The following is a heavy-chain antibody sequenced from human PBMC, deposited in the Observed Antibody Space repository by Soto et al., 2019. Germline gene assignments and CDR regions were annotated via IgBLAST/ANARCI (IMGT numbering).Heavy chain of an antibody. D-gene: IGHD3-3*01. J-gene: IGHJ4*02. CDR1: GFSFSDSG. CDR2: ISSSSRTI. V-gene: IGHV3-48*01. CDR3: ARTRMEWALYFDN. Sequence: VQLVESGGGLIQPGGSLRLSCEASGFSFSDSGMNWIRRTPGKGLEWISYISSSSRTIYYAASVEGRFTISRDNVANSVVLQINSLRGEDTGVYYCARTRMEWALYFDNWGLGTLVTVSS.